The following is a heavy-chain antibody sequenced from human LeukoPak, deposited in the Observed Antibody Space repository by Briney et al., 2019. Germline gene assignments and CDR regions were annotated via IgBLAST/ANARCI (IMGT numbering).Heavy chain of an antibody. V-gene: IGHV1-2*02. J-gene: IGHJ4*02. Sequence: GASVKVSCKASGYTFTDYYMHWVRQAPGQGLEWMGWINPNSGDTNYAQKFQGRVTMTRDTSISTAYMELSRLRSDDTAVYYCARDHWNSRFDYWGQGTLVTVPS. CDR3: ARDHWNSRFDY. CDR1: GYTFTDYY. D-gene: IGHD1-7*01. CDR2: INPNSGDT.